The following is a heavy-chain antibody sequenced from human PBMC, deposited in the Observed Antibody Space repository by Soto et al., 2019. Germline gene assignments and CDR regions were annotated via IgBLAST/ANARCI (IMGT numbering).Heavy chain of an antibody. V-gene: IGHV1-8*01. D-gene: IGHD3-22*01. CDR3: ATTYYSDFSGFADAFDI. CDR1: GYTFTTYD. Sequence: QVQLVQSGAEVKKPGASVKVSCKASGYTFTTYDINWVRQATGQGLEWMGWMTPNNGNTGYAQKFQGRVTMTRDTSIRTAYMELSSLRSEDTAVYYCATTYYSDFSGFADAFDIWGHGTMVTVSS. J-gene: IGHJ3*02. CDR2: MTPNNGNT.